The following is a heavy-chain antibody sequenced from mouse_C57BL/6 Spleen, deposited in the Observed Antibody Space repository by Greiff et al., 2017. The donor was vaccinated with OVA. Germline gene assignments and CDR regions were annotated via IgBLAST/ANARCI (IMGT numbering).Heavy chain of an antibody. Sequence: QVQLQQSGPELVKPGASVKISCKASGYAFSSSWMNWVKQRPGKGLEWIGRIYPGDGDTNYNGKFKGKATLTADKSSSTAYMQLSSLTSEDSAVYFCARSNVWYFDYWGQGTTLTVSS. CDR1: GYAFSSSW. V-gene: IGHV1-82*01. J-gene: IGHJ2*01. CDR3: ARSNVWYFDY. CDR2: IYPGDGDT.